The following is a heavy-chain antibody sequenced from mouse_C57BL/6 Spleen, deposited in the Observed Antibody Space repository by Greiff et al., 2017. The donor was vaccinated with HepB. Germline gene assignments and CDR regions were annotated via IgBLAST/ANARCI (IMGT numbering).Heavy chain of an antibody. Sequence: VQLQQPGAELVKPGASVKMSCKASGYTFTSYWITWVKQRPGQGLEWIGDIYPGSGSTNYNEKFKSKATLTVDTSSSTAYMQLSSLTSEDSAVYYCARDDGYGTWFAYWGQGTLVTVSA. V-gene: IGHV1-55*01. CDR1: GYTFTSYW. CDR3: ARDDGYGTWFAY. CDR2: IYPGSGST. J-gene: IGHJ3*01. D-gene: IGHD2-3*01.